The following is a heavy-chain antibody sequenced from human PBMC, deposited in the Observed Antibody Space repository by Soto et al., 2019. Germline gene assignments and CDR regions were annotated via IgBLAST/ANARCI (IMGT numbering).Heavy chain of an antibody. CDR1: GGTFSSYA. D-gene: IGHD4-17*01. CDR2: ILPILGIA. V-gene: IGHV1-69*10. CDR3: ARGTGYGDKLDY. J-gene: IGHJ4*02. Sequence: SVKVSCKTSGGTFSSYAITWVRQAPGQGLEWMGGILPILGIANYAQKFQGRVTITADKSTSTAYMELSSLRSEDTAVYYCARGTGYGDKLDYWGQGTLVTVSS.